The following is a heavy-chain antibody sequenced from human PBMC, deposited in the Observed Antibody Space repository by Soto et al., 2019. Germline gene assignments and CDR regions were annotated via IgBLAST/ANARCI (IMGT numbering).Heavy chain of an antibody. J-gene: IGHJ4*02. CDR1: GFTFSNYA. D-gene: IGHD3-9*01. V-gene: IGHV3-23*01. CDR3: VRARYFDNDRGY. Sequence: EVQLLESGGGLVQPGGSLRLSCAGSGFTFSNYAMTWVRQAPGKGLEWVSRISSSGGSTYNADSVKGRFTISRDNSKNTLYLQTLTLRVEDTAVYYCVRARYFDNDRGYWGQGHLVTVAS. CDR2: ISSSGGST.